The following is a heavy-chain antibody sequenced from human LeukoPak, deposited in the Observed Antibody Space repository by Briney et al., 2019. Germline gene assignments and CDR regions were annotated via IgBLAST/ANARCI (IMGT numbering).Heavy chain of an antibody. CDR3: AKDQGYSGYDYFDY. CDR1: GFTFSSYA. D-gene: IGHD5-12*01. V-gene: IGHV3-23*01. CDR2: ISGSGSST. J-gene: IGHJ4*02. Sequence: GGSLRLSCAASGFTFSSYAMSWVRQAPGKGLEWVSAISGSGSSTYHADSVKGRFTISRDNSKNTLYLQMNSLRAEDTAVYYCAKDQGYSGYDYFDYRGQGTLVTVSS.